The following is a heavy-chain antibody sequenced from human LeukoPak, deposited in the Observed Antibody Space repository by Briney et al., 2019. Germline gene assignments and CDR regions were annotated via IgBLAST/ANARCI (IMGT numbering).Heavy chain of an antibody. V-gene: IGHV3-21*01. J-gene: IGHJ6*02. CDR3: ARDSGYSYGYDYYYGMDV. Sequence: GGSLRLSCAASGFTFSSYSMSWVRQAPGKGLEWVSSISSSSSYIYYADSVKGRFTISRDNAKNSLYLQMNSLRAEDTALYYCARDSGYSYGYDYYYGMDVWGQGTTVTVSS. CDR2: ISSSSSYI. CDR1: GFTFSSYS. D-gene: IGHD5-18*01.